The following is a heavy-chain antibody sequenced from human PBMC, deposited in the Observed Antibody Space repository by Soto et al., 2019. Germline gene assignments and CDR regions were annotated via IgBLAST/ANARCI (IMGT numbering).Heavy chain of an antibody. V-gene: IGHV4-59*01. CDR1: GASISSSY. J-gene: IGHJ4*02. CDR2: VYHTGAT. D-gene: IGHD5-12*01. CDR3: ARGGNRYSNVASGVGGFDY. Sequence: PSETLSLTCTVSGASISSSYWSWIRQSPERGLEWIAYVYHTGATNYNPSLKSRVTISLDTSKGQFSLNLTSLTTADTAVYFCARGGNRYSNVASGVGGFDYWRQRSLVTVSS.